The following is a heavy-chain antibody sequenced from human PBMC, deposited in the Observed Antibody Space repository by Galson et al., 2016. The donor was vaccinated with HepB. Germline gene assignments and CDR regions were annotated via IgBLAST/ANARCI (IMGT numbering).Heavy chain of an antibody. Sequence: TLSLTCALYGGSFSGYYWNWIRQPPGKGLEWIWEVNHSGGTNFNPSLRSRVTISLDTSNNQFSLTLTSVTAADTAVYYCSRAAGGVITIYYYYVMDVWGQGTTVTVSS. CDR2: VNHSGGT. D-gene: IGHD2-21*01. CDR1: GGSFSGYY. J-gene: IGHJ6*02. CDR3: SRAAGGVITIYYYYVMDV. V-gene: IGHV4-34*01.